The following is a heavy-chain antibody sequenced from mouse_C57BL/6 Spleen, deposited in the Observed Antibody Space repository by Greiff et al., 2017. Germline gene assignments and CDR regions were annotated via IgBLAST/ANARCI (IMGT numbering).Heavy chain of an antibody. Sequence: EVQRVESGGGLVKPGGSLKLSCAASGFTFSDYGMHWVRQAPEKGLEWVAYISSGSSTTYYADTVKGRFTISRDNATNTLYLQMTSLRSEDTAMYYCATGSAVSGAMGYWGQGTSVAVSS. CDR1: GFTFSDYG. D-gene: IGHD1-3*01. J-gene: IGHJ4*01. V-gene: IGHV5-17*01. CDR3: ATGSAVSGAMGY. CDR2: ISSGSSTT.